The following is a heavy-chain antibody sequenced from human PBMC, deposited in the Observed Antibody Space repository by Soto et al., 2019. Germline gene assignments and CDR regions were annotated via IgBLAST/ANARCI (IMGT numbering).Heavy chain of an antibody. Sequence: QVQLVESGGGVVQPGRSLRLSCAASGFTFSSYGMHWVRQAPGKGLEWVAVIWYDGSNKYYADSVKGRFTISRDNSKNTLYQQMNSLRAEDTAVYYWARGGYSYDDAFDIWGHGTMVTVSS. CDR1: GFTFSSYG. V-gene: IGHV3-33*01. J-gene: IGHJ3*02. D-gene: IGHD5-18*01. CDR3: ARGGYSYDDAFDI. CDR2: IWYDGSNK.